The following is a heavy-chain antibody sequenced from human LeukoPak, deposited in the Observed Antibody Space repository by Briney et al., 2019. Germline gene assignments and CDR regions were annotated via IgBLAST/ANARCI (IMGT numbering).Heavy chain of an antibody. D-gene: IGHD2-2*01. J-gene: IGHJ6*03. Sequence: SDTLSLTCAVYGGSFSCYYWSWIRQPPGKGVEWIGQINHRGSTNYNPSLKSRVTISVDTSKNQFSLKLSSVTAADTAVYYCARGAPRYCSSTSCSLALGYYYYYMDVWGKGTTVTVSS. CDR1: GGSFSCYY. CDR2: INHRGST. CDR3: ARGAPRYCSSTSCSLALGYYYYYMDV. V-gene: IGHV4-34*01.